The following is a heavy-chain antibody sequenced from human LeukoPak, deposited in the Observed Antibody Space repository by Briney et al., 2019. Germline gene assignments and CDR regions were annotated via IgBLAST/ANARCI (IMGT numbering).Heavy chain of an antibody. J-gene: IGHJ3*02. CDR1: GFTFSNYW. CDR2: IKQDGSEK. D-gene: IGHD3-22*01. Sequence: PGGSLRLSCAASGFTFSNYWMGWVRQAPGKGLEWVTNIKQDGSEKYYVDSVKGRFTISRDNAKKSLYLQMNSLRLEDTAVYYCARGWRDTSGYSAPTDAFDIWGQGTMVTVSS. V-gene: IGHV3-7*01. CDR3: ARGWRDTSGYSAPTDAFDI.